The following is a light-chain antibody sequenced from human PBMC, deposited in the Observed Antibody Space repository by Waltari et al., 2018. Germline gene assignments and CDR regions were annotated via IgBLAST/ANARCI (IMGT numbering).Light chain of an antibody. CDR1: ESVGSA. J-gene: IGKJ1*01. V-gene: IGKV3-15*01. Sequence: EIVMTQSPDALSVSPGENATLSCRASESVGSALAWYQQRPGQPPRLLIYGASTRATGIPARFSGSGSGTEFTLTISSLQSEDFAVYYCQQYNYWRTFGQGTKVEIK. CDR2: GAS. CDR3: QQYNYWRT.